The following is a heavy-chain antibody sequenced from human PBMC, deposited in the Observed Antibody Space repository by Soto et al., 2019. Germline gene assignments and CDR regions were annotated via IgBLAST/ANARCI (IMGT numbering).Heavy chain of an antibody. D-gene: IGHD4-4*01. J-gene: IGHJ6*03. CDR3: ARGRSTGPHYYMDV. Sequence: QVQLVQSGAEVKKPGASVKVSCKASGYTFTGYYMHWVRQAPGQGLEWMGWINTNSGGTNYAQKFQGWVNMTRDTSISTAYMALSRLRTDDTAVYYCARGRSTGPHYYMDVWGKGTTVTVSS. CDR1: GYTFTGYY. CDR2: INTNSGGT. V-gene: IGHV1-2*04.